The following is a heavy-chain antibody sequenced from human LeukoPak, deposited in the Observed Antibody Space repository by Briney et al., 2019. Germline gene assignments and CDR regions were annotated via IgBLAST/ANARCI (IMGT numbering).Heavy chain of an antibody. CDR1: GGTFSSYA. CDR2: IIPIFGTA. J-gene: IGHJ6*02. D-gene: IGHD5-18*01. CDR3: ARRDTAMPKTPSGYYYYYYGMDV. V-gene: IGHV1-69*01. Sequence: SVNVSCKASGGTFSSYAISWARQAPGQGLEWMGGIIPIFGTANYAQKFQGRVTITADESTSTAYMELSSLRSEDTAVYYCARRDTAMPKTPSGYYYYYYGMDVWGQGTTVTVSS.